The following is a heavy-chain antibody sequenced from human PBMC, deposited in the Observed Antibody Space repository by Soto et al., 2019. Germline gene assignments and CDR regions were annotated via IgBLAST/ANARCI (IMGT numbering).Heavy chain of an antibody. CDR2: INPSGGST. CDR1: GYTFTSYY. J-gene: IGHJ6*02. V-gene: IGHV1-46*01. CDR3: AGKHYYYYGMDV. Sequence: ASVKVSCKASGYTFTSYYMHWVRQAPGQGLEWMGIINPSGGSTSYAQKFQGRVTMTSDMSTSTVYMELSSLRSEDTAVYYCAGKHYYYYGMDVWGQGTTVTVSS.